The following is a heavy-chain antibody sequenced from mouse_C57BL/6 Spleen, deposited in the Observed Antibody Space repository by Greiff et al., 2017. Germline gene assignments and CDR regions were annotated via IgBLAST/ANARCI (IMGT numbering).Heavy chain of an antibody. CDR2: IRLKSDNYAT. Sequence: EVKLMESGGGLVQPGGSMKLSCVASGFTFSNYWMNWVRQSSEKGLEWVAQIRLKSDNYATHYAESVKGRFTISRDDSKSSVYLQMNNLRAEDTGIYYCTELGRYFDVWGTGTTVTVSS. J-gene: IGHJ1*03. V-gene: IGHV6-3*01. CDR1: GFTFSNYW. CDR3: TELGRYFDV. D-gene: IGHD4-1*01.